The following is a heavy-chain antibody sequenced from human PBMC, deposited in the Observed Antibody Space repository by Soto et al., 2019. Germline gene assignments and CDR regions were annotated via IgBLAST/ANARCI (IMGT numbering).Heavy chain of an antibody. Sequence: QVQLVQSGAEVKKPGASVKVSCKASGYTFNYYYIHWVRQAPGQGLEWMGMINPSDGSTSYAQKFQGRVTMTRDTSTSTVYLELSSLRSEDTAVYYCATKASNYRYFDYWCQGTLVTVSS. D-gene: IGHD1-26*01. CDR2: INPSDGST. CDR1: GYTFNYYY. V-gene: IGHV1-46*02. CDR3: ATKASNYRYFDY. J-gene: IGHJ4*02.